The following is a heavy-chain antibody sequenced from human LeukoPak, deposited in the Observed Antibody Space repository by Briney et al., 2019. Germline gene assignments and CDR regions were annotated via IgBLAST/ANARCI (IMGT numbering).Heavy chain of an antibody. CDR2: IIPIFGTA. CDR3: ASLSSSSYRFYYYYMDV. V-gene: IGHV1-69*05. CDR1: GGTFSSYA. J-gene: IGHJ6*03. Sequence: SVKVSCKASGGTFSSYAISWVRQAPGQGLEWKGGIIPIFGTANYAEKFQGRVTITTDESTSTAYMELSSLRSEDTAVYYCASLSSSSYRFYYYYMDVWGKGTTVTVSS. D-gene: IGHD6-6*01.